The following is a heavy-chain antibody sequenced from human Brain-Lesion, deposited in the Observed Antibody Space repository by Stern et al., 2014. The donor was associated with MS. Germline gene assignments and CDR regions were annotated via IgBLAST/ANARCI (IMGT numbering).Heavy chain of an antibody. Sequence: EVQLLESGGGLVQPGGSLRLSCAAPGFAFSSYWMSWVRQAPGKGLEWVATIKQDGSEEHYVDSVKGRFTISRDNAKKSLYLQMNSLRAEDTAVYYCARDCSGGSCYQTYYCYGMDVWGQGTTVTVSS. D-gene: IGHD2-15*01. J-gene: IGHJ6*02. CDR2: IKQDGSEE. CDR3: ARDCSGGSCYQTYYCYGMDV. CDR1: GFAFSSYW. V-gene: IGHV3-7*01.